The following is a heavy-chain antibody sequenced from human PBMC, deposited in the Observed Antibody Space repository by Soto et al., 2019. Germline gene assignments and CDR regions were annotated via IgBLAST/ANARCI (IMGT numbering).Heavy chain of an antibody. CDR1: GGSISSGDYY. Sequence: QVQLQESGPGLVKPSQTLSLTCTVSGGSISSGDYYWSWIRQHPGKGLEWIGYIYYSGSTYYNPSLKSRVTISVATSKNQFSLKLSSVTAADPAVYYCARWGSGSRQGFDPWGQGTLVTVSS. CDR3: ARWGSGSRQGFDP. V-gene: IGHV4-31*03. D-gene: IGHD3-16*01. CDR2: IYYSGST. J-gene: IGHJ5*02.